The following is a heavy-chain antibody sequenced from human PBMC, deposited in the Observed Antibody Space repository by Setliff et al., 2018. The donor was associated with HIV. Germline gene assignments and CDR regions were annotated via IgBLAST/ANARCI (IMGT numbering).Heavy chain of an antibody. CDR3: ASPTAIPH. Sequence: ASVKVSCKASGYTFTSYAMHWVRQAPGQRLEWMGWINLVTGKTVYLQKFQGRVTIARDTSASTAYMELSSLRPEDTAVYYCASPTAIPHWGQGTLVTVSS. V-gene: IGHV1-3*01. CDR2: INLVTGKT. D-gene: IGHD2-21*02. J-gene: IGHJ4*02. CDR1: GYTFTSYA.